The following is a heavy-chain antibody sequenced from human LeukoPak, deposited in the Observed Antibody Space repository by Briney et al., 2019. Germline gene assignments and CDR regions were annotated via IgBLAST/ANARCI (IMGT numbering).Heavy chain of an antibody. D-gene: IGHD5-18*01. V-gene: IGHV3-21*01. Sequence: GGSLRFSCAASGFTFSSYSMNWVRQAPGKGLEWVSSISSSSSYIYYADSVKGRFTISRDNAKNSLYLQMNSLRAEDTAVYYCARGRGYSYGYYFDYWGQGTLVTVSS. CDR1: GFTFSSYS. CDR3: ARGRGYSYGYYFDY. J-gene: IGHJ4*02. CDR2: ISSSSSYI.